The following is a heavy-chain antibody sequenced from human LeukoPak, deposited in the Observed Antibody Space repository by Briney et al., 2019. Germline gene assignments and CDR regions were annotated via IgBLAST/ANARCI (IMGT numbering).Heavy chain of an antibody. D-gene: IGHD6-13*01. CDR3: AKRGQQLVFDY. CDR2: ISGRGRST. V-gene: IGHV3-23*01. Sequence: GGSLRLSCAACGFTFRSHAMSWVRQAPGKGLEWVSAISGRGRSTYYPDSVKGPFTISRDNSKHTLYLTMSSMRAEDTAVSYCAKRGQQLVFDYWGQGTLVTVSS. CDR1: GFTFRSHA. J-gene: IGHJ4*02.